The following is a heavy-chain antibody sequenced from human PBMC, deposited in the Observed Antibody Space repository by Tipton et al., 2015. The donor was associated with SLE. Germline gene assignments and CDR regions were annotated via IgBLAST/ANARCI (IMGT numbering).Heavy chain of an antibody. CDR3: ASYSYESSGNTHFDY. CDR2: INHSGST. J-gene: IGHJ4*02. Sequence: TLSLTCAVYGGSFSGYYWSWIRQPPGKGLEWIGEINHSGSTNYNPSLKSRVTISVNTSKNQFSLRLSSVTAADTAMYYCASYSYESSGNTHFDYWGQGTLVAVSP. V-gene: IGHV4-34*01. CDR1: GGSFSGYY. D-gene: IGHD3-22*01.